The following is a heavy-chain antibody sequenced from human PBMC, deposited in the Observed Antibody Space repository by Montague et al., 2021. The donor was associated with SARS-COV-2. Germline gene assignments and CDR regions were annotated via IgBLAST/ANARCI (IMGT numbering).Heavy chain of an antibody. Sequence: SETLSLTCTVSGGSISGSNYYWGWIRQPPGKGLEWIGSIYYSGSTYYNPSLKSRVTISVDTSKNQFSLKLSSVTAADTAVYYCARAHATYYNMLTGYYDVFHLESVFDPWGQGTLVTVSS. D-gene: IGHD3-9*01. CDR1: GGSISGSNYY. V-gene: IGHV4-39*07. CDR2: IYYSGST. CDR3: ARAHATYYNMLTGYYDVFHLESVFDP. J-gene: IGHJ5*02.